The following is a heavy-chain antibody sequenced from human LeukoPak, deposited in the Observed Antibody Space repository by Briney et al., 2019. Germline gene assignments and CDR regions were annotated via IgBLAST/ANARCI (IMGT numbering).Heavy chain of an antibody. CDR3: ARVNDFWTGSPFDY. Sequence: ASVKVSCKASGYTFTSNSINWVRQAPGQELEWMGWISTNTGNPTYAQGFTGRFVFSMDTSVSTAYLEISSLKAEDTAVYYCARVNDFWTGSPFDYWGQGTLVTVSS. V-gene: IGHV7-4-1*02. CDR1: GYTFTSNS. J-gene: IGHJ4*02. CDR2: ISTNTGNP. D-gene: IGHD3/OR15-3a*01.